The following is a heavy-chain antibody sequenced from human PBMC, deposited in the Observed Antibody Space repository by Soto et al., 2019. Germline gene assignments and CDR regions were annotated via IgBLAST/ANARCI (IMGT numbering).Heavy chain of an antibody. D-gene: IGHD3-22*01. Sequence: QVQLVQSGAEVKRPGSSVKVSCKASGGTFSSYAISWVRQAPGHGLEWMGGIVPSFGSADYAHNFQGRVTITADESTSTVYMGLSSLTSDDTALYYCARDTGSVFDGSGYYQRGLINLGQGTLVTVSS. V-gene: IGHV1-69*01. CDR1: GGTFSSYA. J-gene: IGHJ4*02. CDR2: IVPSFGSA. CDR3: ARDTGSVFDGSGYYQRGLIN.